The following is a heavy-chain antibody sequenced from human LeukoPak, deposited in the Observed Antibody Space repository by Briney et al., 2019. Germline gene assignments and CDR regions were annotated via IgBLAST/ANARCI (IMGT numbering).Heavy chain of an antibody. J-gene: IGHJ4*02. CDR2: IYTSGST. Sequence: PSQTLSLTCTVSGGSISSGSYYWSWIRQPAGKGLEWIVRIYTSGSTNYNPSLKSRVTISVDTSKNQFSLKLSSVTAADTAVYYCARAPGGYLDYWGQGTLVTVSS. V-gene: IGHV4-61*02. CDR1: GGSISSGSYY. CDR3: ARAPGGYLDY. D-gene: IGHD3-16*01.